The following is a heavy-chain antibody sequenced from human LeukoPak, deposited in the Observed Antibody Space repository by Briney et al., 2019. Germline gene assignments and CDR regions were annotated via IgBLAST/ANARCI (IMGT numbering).Heavy chain of an antibody. J-gene: IGHJ4*02. Sequence: PGGSLRLSCAASGFIFSSYWMHWVRHAPGKGMAWVSRINTDGSSNADSVKGRFTISRDNSKNTLYLHMNSLRTEDTAVYYCAKEIWPTVTIPGRTYFDYWGQGTLVTVSS. D-gene: IGHD4-17*01. CDR1: GFIFSSYW. CDR3: AKEIWPTVTIPGRTYFDY. V-gene: IGHV3-74*01. CDR2: INTDGSS.